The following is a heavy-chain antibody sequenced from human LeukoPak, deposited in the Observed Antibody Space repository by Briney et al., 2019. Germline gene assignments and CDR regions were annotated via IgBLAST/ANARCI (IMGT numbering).Heavy chain of an antibody. J-gene: IGHJ4*02. V-gene: IGHV3-23*01. CDR1: GFTLCSIA. Sequence: TGGSLRHSRAASGFTLCSIAMSCVPPPPGERLEWGSNICGNGDTAYNLPSVRGQFAISRDDSKNALFLHIKSLSLEATAIYYSAVGQELDDGVFDSWGQGTRVTVSS. D-gene: IGHD1-1*01. CDR2: ICGNGDTA. CDR3: AVGQELDDGVFDS.